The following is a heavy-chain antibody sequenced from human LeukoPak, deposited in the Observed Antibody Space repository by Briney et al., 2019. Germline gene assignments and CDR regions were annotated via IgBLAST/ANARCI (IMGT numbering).Heavy chain of an antibody. CDR2: IKFDGSEK. Sequence: GGSLRLTCAASGFTFSNYWMSWVRQAPGKGLEWVANIKFDGSEKFYVDSVKGRFTISRDNAKNSLYLQMNSLRAEDTAVYYCVRGRYSDGWCFDYWGQGTLVTVSS. CDR3: VRGRYSDGWCFDY. J-gene: IGHJ4*02. V-gene: IGHV3-7*01. D-gene: IGHD6-19*01. CDR1: GFTFSNYW.